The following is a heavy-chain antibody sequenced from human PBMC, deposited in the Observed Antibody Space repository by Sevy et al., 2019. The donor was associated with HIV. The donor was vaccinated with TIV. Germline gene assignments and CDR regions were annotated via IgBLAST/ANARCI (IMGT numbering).Heavy chain of an antibody. D-gene: IGHD3-9*01. CDR1: GLTFSSYA. CDR2: ISGSGGST. J-gene: IGHJ4*02. CDR3: AKGGYYDILTGSLHGDY. V-gene: IGHV3-23*01. Sequence: GGSLRLSCAASGLTFSSYAMSWVRQTPGKGLEWVSAISGSGGSTYYADSVKGRFTISRDNSKNTLYLQMNSLRAEDTAVYYCAKGGYYDILTGSLHGDYWGQGTLVTVSS.